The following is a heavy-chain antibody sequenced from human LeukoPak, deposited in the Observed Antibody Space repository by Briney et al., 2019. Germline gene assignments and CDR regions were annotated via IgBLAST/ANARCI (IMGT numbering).Heavy chain of an antibody. J-gene: IGHJ4*02. CDR1: GFTFDDYA. CDR2: ISWNSGSI. V-gene: IGHV3-9*01. Sequence: GGSLRLSCAASGFTFDDYAMHWVRQAPGKGLEWVSGISWNSGSIGYADSVKGRFTISRDNAKNSLYLQMNSLRAEDTALYYCAKDSPWGDYFDYWGQGALVTVSS. D-gene: IGHD3-10*01. CDR3: AKDSPWGDYFDY.